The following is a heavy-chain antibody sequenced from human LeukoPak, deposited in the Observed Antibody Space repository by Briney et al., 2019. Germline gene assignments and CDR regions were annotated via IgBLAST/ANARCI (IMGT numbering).Heavy chain of an antibody. V-gene: IGHV3-15*01. D-gene: IGHD3-22*01. CDR3: TTDPTYYYDSSPVDY. CDR1: GFTFSNAW. Sequence: GGSLRLSCAASGFTFSNAWMSWVRQAPGKGLEWVGRIKSKTDGGTTDYAAPVKGRFTISRDDSKNTLYLQMNSLKTEDTAVYYCTTDPTYYYDSSPVDYWGQGTLVTVSS. CDR2: IKSKTDGGTT. J-gene: IGHJ4*02.